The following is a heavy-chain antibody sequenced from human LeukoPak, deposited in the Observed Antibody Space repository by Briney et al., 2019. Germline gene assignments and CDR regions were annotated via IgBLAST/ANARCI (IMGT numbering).Heavy chain of an antibody. V-gene: IGHV3-21*04. CDR3: AREYHSAFHL. D-gene: IGHD2-2*01. Sequence: GGSLRLSCAASGFTLSSHSMNWVRQAPGKGLEWVASISSSSSYIYYADSVKGRFTISRDNAKNSLYLQMDSPRVEDTAVYYCAREYHSAFHLWGQGTMVTVSS. J-gene: IGHJ3*01. CDR1: GFTLSSHS. CDR2: ISSSSSYI.